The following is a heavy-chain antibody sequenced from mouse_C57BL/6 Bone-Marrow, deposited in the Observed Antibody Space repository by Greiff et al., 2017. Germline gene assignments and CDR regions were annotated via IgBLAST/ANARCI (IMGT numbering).Heavy chain of an antibody. Sequence: EVKLQESGPGLVKPSQSLSLTCSVTGYSITSGYYWNWIRQFPGNKLEWMGYISYDGSNNYNPSLKNRISITRDTSKNQFFLKLNSVTTEDTATYYCARGVITTDYAMDYWGQGTSVTVSS. J-gene: IGHJ4*01. D-gene: IGHD1-1*01. V-gene: IGHV3-6*01. CDR1: GYSITSGYY. CDR2: ISYDGSN. CDR3: ARGVITTDYAMDY.